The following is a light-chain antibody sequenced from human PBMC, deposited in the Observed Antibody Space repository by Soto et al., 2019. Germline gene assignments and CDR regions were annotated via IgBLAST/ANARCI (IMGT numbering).Light chain of an antibody. CDR3: QQYGSSPQT. Sequence: EIVLTQSPGTLSLSPGERATLSCRASQSVSSSYLAWYQQKPGQAPRLLIYGASSSATGIPDRFSGSGSGTDFTLTISRLEPEDCAVYYCQQYGSSPQTFGQGTELEIK. V-gene: IGKV3-20*01. CDR2: GAS. J-gene: IGKJ2*01. CDR1: QSVSSSY.